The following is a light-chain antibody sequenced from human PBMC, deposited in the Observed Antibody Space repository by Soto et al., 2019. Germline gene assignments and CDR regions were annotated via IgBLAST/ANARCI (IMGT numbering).Light chain of an antibody. CDR2: QVT. CDR1: SSDIGRYYY. V-gene: IGLV2-14*01. J-gene: IGLJ1*01. Sequence: QSALTQPASVSGSPGQSITISCTGTSSDIGRYYYVSWYQHHPGTAPKLLIYQVTNRPSRVSNRFSGSKSGNTASLTISGLQADDEADYYCTSYSSSDIFYVFGTGTKVTGL. CDR3: TSYSSSDIFYV.